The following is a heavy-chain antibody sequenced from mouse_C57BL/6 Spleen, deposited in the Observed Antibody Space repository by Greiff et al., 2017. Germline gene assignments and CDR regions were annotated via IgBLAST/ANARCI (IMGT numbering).Heavy chain of an antibody. CDR3: ARSVDYDFLMDY. D-gene: IGHD2-4*01. CDR2: IRNKANGYTT. CDR1: GFTFTDYY. J-gene: IGHJ4*01. Sequence: EVKVEESGGGLVQPGGSLSLSCAASGFTFTDYYMSWVRQPPGKALEWLGFIRNKANGYTTEYSASVKGRFTISRDNSKSILYLQMNALRAEDSATYDCARSVDYDFLMDYWGQGTSVTVSA. V-gene: IGHV7-3*01.